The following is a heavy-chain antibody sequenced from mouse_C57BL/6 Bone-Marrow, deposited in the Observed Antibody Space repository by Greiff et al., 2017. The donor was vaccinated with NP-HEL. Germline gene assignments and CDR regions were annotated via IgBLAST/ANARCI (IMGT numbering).Heavy chain of an antibody. CDR1: GYSIISGYY. J-gene: IGHJ3*01. V-gene: IGHV3-6*01. CDR2: ISYDGSN. CDR3: AREGGYYGSPFAY. D-gene: IGHD1-1*01. Sequence: EVQLQESGPGLVKPSQSLSLTCSVTGYSIISGYYWNWFRQFPGNKLEWMAYISYDGSNNYNPSLKNRISITRDISKNQFFLKLTSVTTEDTATYYCAREGGYYGSPFAYWGQGTLVTVSA.